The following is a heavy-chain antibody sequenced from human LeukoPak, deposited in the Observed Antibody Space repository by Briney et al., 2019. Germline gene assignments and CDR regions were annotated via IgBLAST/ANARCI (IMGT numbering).Heavy chain of an antibody. V-gene: IGHV3-30*18. CDR2: ISYDGSNK. D-gene: IGHD3-10*01. Sequence: GGSLRLSCAASGFTFSSYGMHWVRQAPGKGLEWVAVISYDGSNKYYADSVKGRFTISRDNSKNTLYLQMNSLRAEDTAVYYCAKEGIADHYGFRRYYFDYWCQGTLVTVSS. CDR3: AKEGIADHYGFRRYYFDY. CDR1: GFTFSSYG. J-gene: IGHJ4*02.